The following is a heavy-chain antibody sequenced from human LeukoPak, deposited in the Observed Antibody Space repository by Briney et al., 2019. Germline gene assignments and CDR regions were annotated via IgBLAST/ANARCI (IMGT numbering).Heavy chain of an antibody. CDR1: GFTFSASW. CDR2: IKQDGGEK. Sequence: PGGSLRLSCAASGFTFSASWMTWVRQAPGKGLEWVAYIKQDGGEKYYVDSVKGRFTISRDNAKSSLHLQMNSLRVEDTALYYCAGGFSGADFWGQGTLVTVSS. V-gene: IGHV3-7*04. D-gene: IGHD1-26*01. CDR3: AGGFSGADF. J-gene: IGHJ4*02.